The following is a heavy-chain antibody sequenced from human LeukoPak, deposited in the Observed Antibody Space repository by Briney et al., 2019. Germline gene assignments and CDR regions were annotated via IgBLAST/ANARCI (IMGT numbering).Heavy chain of an antibody. D-gene: IGHD3-10*01. CDR3: AIVKEIFGSGSYLGDY. J-gene: IGHJ4*02. V-gene: IGHV1-18*01. CDR1: GYTFNIYY. CDR2: ISAYNGKT. Sequence: GASVKVSCKASGYTFNIYYIIWVRQAPGQGLEWMGWISAYNGKTNYAQKLQGRVTMTTDTSTATAYMELRSLRYDDTAVYYCAIVKEIFGSGSYLGDYWGQGTLVTVSS.